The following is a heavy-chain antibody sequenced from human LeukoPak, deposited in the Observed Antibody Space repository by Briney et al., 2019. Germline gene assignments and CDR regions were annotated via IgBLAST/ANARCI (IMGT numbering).Heavy chain of an antibody. CDR1: GFPFSTFR. CDR2: IIQDGSEK. CDR3: TGETYYFDH. V-gene: IGHV3-7*04. Sequence: GGSLRLSCALSGFPFSTFRMSWVRQALGKGLEWVGNIIQDGSEKYYVDSVRGRFAISRDNAKNPLYLQMNSLRPEDTAMYYCTGETYYFDHWGQGALVTVSS. J-gene: IGHJ4*02.